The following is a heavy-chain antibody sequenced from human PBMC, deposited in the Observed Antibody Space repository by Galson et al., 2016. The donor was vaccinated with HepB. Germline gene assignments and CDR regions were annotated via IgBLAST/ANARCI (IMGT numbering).Heavy chain of an antibody. Sequence: SLRLSCAASGFTFSFSVYWMSWVRQAPGKGLEWVANIAGDGNKKYYVDSVKGRFTISRDNAKNSLYLQMNSLRVEDTAVYYCVRDDYGPAWVDPRSQGTQVTVSS. J-gene: IGHJ5*02. V-gene: IGHV3-7*04. CDR2: IAGDGNKK. CDR1: GFTFSFSVYW. D-gene: IGHD4/OR15-4a*01. CDR3: VRDDYGPAWVDP.